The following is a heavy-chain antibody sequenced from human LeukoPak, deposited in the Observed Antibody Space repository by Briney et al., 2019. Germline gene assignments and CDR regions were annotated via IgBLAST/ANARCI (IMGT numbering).Heavy chain of an antibody. CDR2: ISYNGVNK. CDR3: AGMDGYCSGGSCYSPFDY. Sequence: PGKFLRLSCAASGFIFSTYGMHWVRQAPGKGLEWVALISYNGVNKYYADSVKGRFTISRDDSKNTLYLQMNSLRTDDTALYYCAGMDGYCSGGSCYSPFDYWGQGTLVTVSS. D-gene: IGHD2-15*01. J-gene: IGHJ4*02. V-gene: IGHV3-30*03. CDR1: GFIFSTYG.